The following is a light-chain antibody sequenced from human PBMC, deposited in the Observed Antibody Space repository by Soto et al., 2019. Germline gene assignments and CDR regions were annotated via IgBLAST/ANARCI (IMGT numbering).Light chain of an antibody. CDR2: RNN. J-gene: IGLJ3*02. CDR1: CSNIGSNY. V-gene: IGLV1-47*01. CDR3: AAWDDSLSGRV. Sequence: QSVLTQPPSASGTPGQRVTISCSGSCSNIGSNYVYWYHQLPGTAPKLLIYRNNQRPSEVPDRFSGSKSGTSASLAISGLRSEDEANYYCAAWDDSLSGRVFGGGTKLTVL.